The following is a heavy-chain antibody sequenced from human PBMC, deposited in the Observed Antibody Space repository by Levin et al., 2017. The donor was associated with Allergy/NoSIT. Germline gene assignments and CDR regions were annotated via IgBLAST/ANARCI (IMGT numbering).Heavy chain of an antibody. J-gene: IGHJ4*02. Sequence: PSETLSLTCTVSGASIRSSSYYWGWIRQPPGKGLEWIGDIYYSGTTDYSPSLKSRVTMSVDTSKNQFSLRLTSVAAADTAVYYCAREVGRSGYFDYWGQGRLVTVSS. CDR3: AREVGRSGYFDY. CDR1: GASIRSSSYY. D-gene: IGHD2-15*01. V-gene: IGHV4-39*07. CDR2: IYYSGTT.